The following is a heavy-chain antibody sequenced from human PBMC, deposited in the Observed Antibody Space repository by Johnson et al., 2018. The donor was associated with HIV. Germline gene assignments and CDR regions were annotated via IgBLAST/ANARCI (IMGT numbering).Heavy chain of an antibody. J-gene: IGHJ3*02. CDR1: GFTFSSYD. D-gene: IGHD3-16*01. V-gene: IGHV3-30-3*01. CDR2: ISYDGSNK. Sequence: MQLVESGGDVVQPGRSLRLSCAASGFTFSSYDMHWVRQAPGKGLEWVAVISYDGSNKYYADSVKGRFTISRDSSKNTLYLQLNTLRAEDMAVYYCARGSRYTHDNDDVYLLHAFDIWGQGTMVTVSS. CDR3: ARGSRYTHDNDDVYLLHAFDI.